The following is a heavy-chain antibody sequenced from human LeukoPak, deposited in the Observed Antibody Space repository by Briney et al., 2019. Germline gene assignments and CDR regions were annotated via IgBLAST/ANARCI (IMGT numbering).Heavy chain of an antibody. D-gene: IGHD5-18*01. Sequence: GGSLRLSCAASGFTFSDYYMSWIRQAPGKGLEWVSYISGRGSTIYYADSVEGRFTISRDNAKNSLYLQMNSLRAEDTDVYYCARHDTAMATDYGMDVWGQGTTVTVSS. V-gene: IGHV3-11*01. J-gene: IGHJ6*02. CDR3: ARHDTAMATDYGMDV. CDR1: GFTFSDYY. CDR2: ISGRGSTI.